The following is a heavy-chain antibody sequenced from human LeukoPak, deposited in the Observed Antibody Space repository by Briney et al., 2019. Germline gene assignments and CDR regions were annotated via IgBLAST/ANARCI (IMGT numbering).Heavy chain of an antibody. CDR2: ISAYNGNT. J-gene: IGHJ5*02. CDR1: GYTFTSYG. CDR3: ARGLPRIAAAGTDLKRFDP. V-gene: IGHV1-18*01. D-gene: IGHD6-13*01. Sequence: VKVSCKASGYTFTSYGISWVRQAPGQGLEWMGWISAYNGNTNYAQKLQGRVTMTTDTSTSTAYMELRSLRSEDTAVYYCARGLPRIAAAGTDLKRFDPWGQGTLVTVSS.